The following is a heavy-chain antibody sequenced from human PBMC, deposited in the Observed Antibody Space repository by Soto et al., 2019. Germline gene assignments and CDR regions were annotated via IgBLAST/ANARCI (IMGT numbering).Heavy chain of an antibody. CDR1: GFTFSSYS. J-gene: IGHJ4*02. CDR3: AREPRSIAVAGTLVYFDY. V-gene: IGHV3-48*02. CDR2: ISSSSSTI. Sequence: EVQLVESGGGLVQPGGSLRLSCAASGFTFSSYSMKWVRQAPGKGLEWVSYISSSSSTIYYEDSVKGRFTISRDNAKNSLYLQMNSLRDEDTAVYYCAREPRSIAVAGTLVYFDYWGQGTLVTVSS. D-gene: IGHD6-19*01.